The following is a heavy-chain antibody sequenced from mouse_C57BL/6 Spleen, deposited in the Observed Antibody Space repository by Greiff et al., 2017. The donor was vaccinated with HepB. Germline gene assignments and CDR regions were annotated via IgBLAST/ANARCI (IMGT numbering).Heavy chain of an antibody. Sequence: EVKLMESGGGLVKPGGSLKLSCAASGFTFSDYGMHWVRQAPEKGLEWVAYISSGSSTIYYADTVKGRFTISRDNAKYTLFLQMTSLRSEDTAMYYCARGNYVYWGQGTTLTVSS. V-gene: IGHV5-17*01. CDR2: ISSGSSTI. J-gene: IGHJ2*01. CDR3: ARGNYVY. CDR1: GFTFSDYG. D-gene: IGHD2-1*01.